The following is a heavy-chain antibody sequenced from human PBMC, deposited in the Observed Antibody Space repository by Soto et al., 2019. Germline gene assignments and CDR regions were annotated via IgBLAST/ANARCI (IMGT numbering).Heavy chain of an antibody. D-gene: IGHD6-19*01. CDR3: AHRRSEATRCFFDP. V-gene: IGHV2-5*01. J-gene: IGHJ5*02. CDR1: GFSFTTGGGA. Sequence: QITLKESGPTLVEPTQTLTLTCTFSGFSFTTGGGAVGWIRQPPGKALEWLAVIYAYGTEHYSPSLRSRLIITKDTSKNQVVLTMINVDPSDTATYYCAHRRSEATRCFFDPWGQGILVTVSS. CDR2: IYAYGTE.